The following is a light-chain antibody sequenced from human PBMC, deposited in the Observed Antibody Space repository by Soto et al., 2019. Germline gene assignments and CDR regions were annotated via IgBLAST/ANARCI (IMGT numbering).Light chain of an antibody. CDR2: WAS. J-gene: IGKJ1*01. CDR3: HQYFSAPWT. CDR1: QSVLYSSNDKNF. Sequence: DIVMTQSPDSLAVSLGERATINCKSSQSVLYSSNDKNFLTWYQQKPGQPPKLLIYWASTRESGVPERFSGSGSVTDFTLTISSLHAEDVAVYYCHQYFSAPWTFGQGTKVEIK. V-gene: IGKV4-1*01.